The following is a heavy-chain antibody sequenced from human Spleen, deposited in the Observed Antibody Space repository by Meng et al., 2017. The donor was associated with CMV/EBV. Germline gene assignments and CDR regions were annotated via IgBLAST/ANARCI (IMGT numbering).Heavy chain of an antibody. CDR2: IGTAGDT. CDR3: ARDTSSMFDY. V-gene: IGHV3-13*01. D-gene: IGHD6-13*01. CDR1: GFTFSSYD. Sequence: GESLKISCAASGFTFSSYDMHWVRQATGKGLEWVSAIGTAGDTYYPGSVKGRFTISRENAKNSLYLQMNSLRTEDTAVYFCARDTSSMFDYWGQGTLVTVSS. J-gene: IGHJ4*02.